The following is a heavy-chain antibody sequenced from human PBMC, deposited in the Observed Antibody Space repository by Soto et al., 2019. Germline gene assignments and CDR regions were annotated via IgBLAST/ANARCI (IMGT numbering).Heavy chain of an antibody. CDR1: GGSISSYY. D-gene: IGHD2-2*01. CDR2: IYYSGST. V-gene: IGHV4-59*08. CDR3: AKTPRVNCSSTSCRRRYYYYYMDV. J-gene: IGHJ6*03. Sequence: LSLTCTVSGGSISSYYWSWIRQPPGKGLEWIGYIYYSGSTNYNPSLKSRVTISVDTSKNQFSLKLSSVTAADTAVYYCAKTPRVNCSSTSCRRRYYYYYMDVWGKGTTVTVSS.